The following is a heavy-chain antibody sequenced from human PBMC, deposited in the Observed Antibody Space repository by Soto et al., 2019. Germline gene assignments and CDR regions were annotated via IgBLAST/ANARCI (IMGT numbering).Heavy chain of an antibody. CDR2: ISYDGSNK. Sequence: QVQLVESGGGVVQPGRSLRLSCAASGFTFSNYGMHWVRQAPGKGLEWVAVISYDGSNKYYADSVKGRFSISRDNSKNTLYLQMNSLRAEDTDVYYCAKGDWFDPWGPGTLVTVSS. CDR3: AKGDWFDP. V-gene: IGHV3-30*18. J-gene: IGHJ5*02. CDR1: GFTFSNYG.